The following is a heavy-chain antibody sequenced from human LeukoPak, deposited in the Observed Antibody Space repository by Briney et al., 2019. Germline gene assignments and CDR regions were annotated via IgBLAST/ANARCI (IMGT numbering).Heavy chain of an antibody. J-gene: IGHJ3*01. CDR1: GFTFTNYA. CDR2: IGASGADT. Sequence: PGGSLGLSCAASGFTFTNYAMTWVRQAPGKGLEWVSVIGASGADTYYSDSVKGRFTVSRDNSQNTLFLHMSSLRAEDTAVYFCARRPRDTSGYYLGAFHGWGQGTTVAVSS. D-gene: IGHD3-22*01. CDR3: ARRPRDTSGYYLGAFHG. V-gene: IGHV3-23*01.